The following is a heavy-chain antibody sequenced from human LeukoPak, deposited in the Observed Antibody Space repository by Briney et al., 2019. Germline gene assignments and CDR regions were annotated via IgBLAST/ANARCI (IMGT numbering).Heavy chain of an antibody. V-gene: IGHV1-3*01. CDR3: ARDVPQQLAPGY. D-gene: IGHD6-13*01. Sequence: ASVKVSCKASGYTFTSYAMHWVRQALGQRLEWMGWINAGNGNTKYSQKFQGRVTITRDTSASTAYMELSSLRSEDTVVYYCARDVPQQLAPGYWGQGTLDTVSS. CDR2: INAGNGNT. CDR1: GYTFTSYA. J-gene: IGHJ4*02.